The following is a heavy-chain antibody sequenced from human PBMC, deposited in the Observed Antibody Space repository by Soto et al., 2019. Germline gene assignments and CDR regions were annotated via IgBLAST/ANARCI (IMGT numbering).Heavy chain of an antibody. Sequence: EVQLVASGGGLVEPGGSLRLSCAASGFTFSDHYMDWVRQAPGKGLEWIGRVRNKANSYTTEYAASVRGRFTVSRDDSKNSLYLQMNSLKTEDTAMYYCVRNLASGGTYYFDYWGQGTLVTVSS. CDR1: GFTFSDHY. D-gene: IGHD2-15*01. V-gene: IGHV3-72*01. CDR2: VRNKANSYTT. CDR3: VRNLASGGTYYFDY. J-gene: IGHJ4*02.